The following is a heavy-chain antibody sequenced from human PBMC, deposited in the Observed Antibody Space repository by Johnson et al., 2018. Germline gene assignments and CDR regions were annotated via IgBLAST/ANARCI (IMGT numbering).Heavy chain of an antibody. CDR2: IKQDETKK. J-gene: IGHJ3*02. Sequence: VQLVESGGGLVQPGGSXRLSCAASGFTFSSYWMSWARQAPGKGLEWVANIKQDETKKYYVDSVNGRFTIARDNAKNSLYRQMNSLRAEDTAVYYCARPHWEDNIWGQGTMVTVSS. CDR1: GFTFSSYW. V-gene: IGHV3-7*01. D-gene: IGHD7-27*01. CDR3: ARPHWEDNI.